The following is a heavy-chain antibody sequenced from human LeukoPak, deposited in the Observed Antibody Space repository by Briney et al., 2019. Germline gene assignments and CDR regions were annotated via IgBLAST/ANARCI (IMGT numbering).Heavy chain of an antibody. V-gene: IGHV3-66*01. J-gene: IGHJ4*02. CDR3: ARVKYSSGWYFDY. CDR2: IYSGGST. CDR1: GFTVSSNY. Sequence: GGSLRLSCAASGFTVSSNYMSWVRQAPGKGLEWVSVIYSGGSTHYADSVKGRFTISRDNSKNTLYLQMNSLRAEDTAVYYCARVKYSSGWYFDYWGQGTLVTVSS. D-gene: IGHD6-19*01.